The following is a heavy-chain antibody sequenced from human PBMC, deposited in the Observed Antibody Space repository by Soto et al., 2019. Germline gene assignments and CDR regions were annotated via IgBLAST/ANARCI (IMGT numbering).Heavy chain of an antibody. D-gene: IGHD2-8*01. J-gene: IGHJ4*02. CDR1: GDSIKNYF. Sequence: SETLSLTCTVSGDSIKNYFRSWVRQPPGKGLEWIGHFYHSGTTNYSPALKSRVTISIDQSKNQFSLRLNSVTAADTAVYFCARDPGYCTNGVCPIFDFWGQGIPVTVSS. CDR2: FYHSGTT. V-gene: IGHV4-59*01. CDR3: ARDPGYCTNGVCPIFDF.